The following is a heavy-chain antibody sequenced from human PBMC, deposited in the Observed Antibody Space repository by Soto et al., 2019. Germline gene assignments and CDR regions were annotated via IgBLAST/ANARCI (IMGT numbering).Heavy chain of an antibody. CDR1: GFTFSSYW. J-gene: IGHJ4*02. Sequence: EVQLVESGGGLVQPGGSLRLSCAASGFTFSSYWMHWVRQAPGKGLVWVSRINSDGSSTSYADSVKGRFTISRDNAKNTLSLQMNSLRAEDTAVYYCARAPTHYYYDSSGYYYALDYWGQGTLVTVSS. CDR3: ARAPTHYYYDSSGYYYALDY. D-gene: IGHD3-22*01. V-gene: IGHV3-74*01. CDR2: INSDGSST.